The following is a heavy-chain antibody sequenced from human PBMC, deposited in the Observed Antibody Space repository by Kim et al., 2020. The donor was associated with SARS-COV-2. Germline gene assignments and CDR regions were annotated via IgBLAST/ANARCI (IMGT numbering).Heavy chain of an antibody. V-gene: IGHV3-23*01. J-gene: IGHJ4*02. CDR1: GLTFSSYA. Sequence: GGSLRLSCAASGLTFSSYAMSWVRQAPGKGLEWVSAISGGGGGTYYADSVKGRFTISRDNSKNTLYLQMNSLRAEDTAVYYCAKEPPGRWEMIHWGQGTLVTVSS. D-gene: IGHD1-26*01. CDR2: ISGGGGGT. CDR3: AKEPPGRWEMIH.